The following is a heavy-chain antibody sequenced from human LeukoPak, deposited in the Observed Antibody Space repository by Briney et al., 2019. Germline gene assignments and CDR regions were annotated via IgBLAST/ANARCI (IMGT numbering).Heavy chain of an antibody. CDR1: GYTFTGYY. Sequence: ASVKVSCKASGYTFTGYYMHWVRQAPGQGLKWMGRINPNSGGTNYAQKFQGRVTMTRDTSISTAYMELSRLRSDDTAVYYCASPYYYDSSGNDAFDIWGQGTMVTVSS. CDR3: ASPYYYDSSGNDAFDI. V-gene: IGHV1-2*06. D-gene: IGHD3-22*01. J-gene: IGHJ3*02. CDR2: INPNSGGT.